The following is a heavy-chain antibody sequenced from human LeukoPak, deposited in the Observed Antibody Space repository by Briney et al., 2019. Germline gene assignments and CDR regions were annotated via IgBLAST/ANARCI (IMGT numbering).Heavy chain of an antibody. CDR2: ISGSGGST. V-gene: IGHV3-23*01. CDR3: AKDRKGPSVWDY. D-gene: IGHD3-16*01. CDR1: GFTFSSYA. Sequence: RTGGSLRLSCAASGFTFSSYAMSWVRQAPGKGLEWVSAISGSGGSTYYADSVKGRFIISRDNSKNTLYLQMNSLRAEDTAVYYCAKDRKGPSVWDYWGQGTLVTVSS. J-gene: IGHJ4*02.